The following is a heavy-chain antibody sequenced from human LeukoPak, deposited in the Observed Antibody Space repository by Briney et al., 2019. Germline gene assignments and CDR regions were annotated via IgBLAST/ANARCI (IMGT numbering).Heavy chain of an antibody. V-gene: IGHV3-21*01. CDR3: VRGDSRDY. J-gene: IGHJ4*02. Sequence: PGMSLRLSCAASGFSFTTFGMHWLRQAPGKGLEWVSSISSSSSTMHYADSVKGRLTISRDNAKNSLYLQINSLRAEDTAVYYCVRGDSRDYWGQGTLVTVSS. CDR2: ISSSSSTM. CDR1: GFSFTTFG. D-gene: IGHD6-13*01.